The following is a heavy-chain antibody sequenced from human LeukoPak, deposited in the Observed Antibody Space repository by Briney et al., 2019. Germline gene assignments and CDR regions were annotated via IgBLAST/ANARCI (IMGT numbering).Heavy chain of an antibody. Sequence: GGSLRLSCATSGFRFTDYPMNWVRQAPGKGLEWVSNIRTSAEGANYAYYADSVKGRVTISRDDAKNTLYLHMNSLRDDDTAVYYCASDQRYAFDYWGQGILVTVSS. J-gene: IGHJ4*02. CDR3: ASDQRYAFDY. V-gene: IGHV3-48*02. CDR1: GFRFTDYP. CDR2: IRTSAEGANYA. D-gene: IGHD3-9*01.